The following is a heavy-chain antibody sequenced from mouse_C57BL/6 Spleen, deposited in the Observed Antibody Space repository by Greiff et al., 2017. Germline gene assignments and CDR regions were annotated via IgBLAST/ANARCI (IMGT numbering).Heavy chain of an antibody. V-gene: IGHV1-85*01. J-gene: IGHJ1*03. CDR3: AIYCGSSYWYFDV. CDR2: IYPRDGST. D-gene: IGHD1-1*01. Sequence: QVQLKQPGPELVKPGASVKLSCKASGYTFTSYDINWVKQRPGQGLEWIGWIYPRDGSTKYNEKFKGKATLTVDTSSSTAYMELHSLTSEDSAVYFCAIYCGSSYWYFDVWGTGTTVTVSS. CDR1: GYTFTSYD.